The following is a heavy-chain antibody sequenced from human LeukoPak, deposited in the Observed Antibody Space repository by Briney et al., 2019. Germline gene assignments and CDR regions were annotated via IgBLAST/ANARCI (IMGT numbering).Heavy chain of an antibody. CDR1: GGSISSSSYY. V-gene: IGHV4-39*07. D-gene: IGHD6-6*01. J-gene: IGHJ6*03. CDR2: IYYSGST. CDR3: AREREQLVKDYYYYYMDV. Sequence: SETLSLTCTVSGGSISSSSYYWGWIRQPPGKGLEWIGSIYYSGSTYYNPSLKSRVTISVDTSKNQFSLKLSSVTAADTAVYYCAREREQLVKDYYYYYMDVWGKGTTVTVSS.